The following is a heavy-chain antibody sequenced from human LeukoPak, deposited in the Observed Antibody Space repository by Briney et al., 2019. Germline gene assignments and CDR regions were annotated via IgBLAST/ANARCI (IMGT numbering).Heavy chain of an antibody. D-gene: IGHD3-22*01. CDR1: GGSFSGYY. Sequence: SETLSLTCAVYGGSFSGYYWSWIRQPPGKGLEWIGEIYHSGSTNYNPSLKSRVTISVDKSKNQFSLKPSSVTAADTAVYYCASKRFGYDSSGYYKQDDAFDIWGQGTMVTVSS. V-gene: IGHV4-34*01. J-gene: IGHJ3*02. CDR3: ASKRFGYDSSGYYKQDDAFDI. CDR2: IYHSGST.